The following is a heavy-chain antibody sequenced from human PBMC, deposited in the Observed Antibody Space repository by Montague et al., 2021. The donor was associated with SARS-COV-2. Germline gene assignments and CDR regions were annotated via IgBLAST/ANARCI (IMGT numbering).Heavy chain of an antibody. J-gene: IGHJ6*03. CDR1: GGSFSGYY. CDR3: ARGDIVVVPAALGIAFYYYYYMDV. V-gene: IGHV4-34*01. Sequence: SETLSLTCAVYGGSFSGYYWSWIRQPPGKGLEWIGEINHSGSTNYNPSLKSRVTISVDTSKNQFSLKLSSVTAADTAVYHCARGDIVVVPAALGIAFYYYYYMDVWGKGTTVTVSS. D-gene: IGHD2-2*01. CDR2: INHSGST.